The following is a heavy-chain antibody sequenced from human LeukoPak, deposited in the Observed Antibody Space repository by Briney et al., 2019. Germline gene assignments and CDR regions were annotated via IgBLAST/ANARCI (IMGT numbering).Heavy chain of an antibody. CDR1: GFTFTSYG. CDR2: VSGSGGST. D-gene: IGHD3-22*01. J-gene: IGHJ5*02. Sequence: GGSLRLSCAASGFTFTSYGMSWIRQAPGKGLDWVSAVSGSGGSTNYADSVTGRFTISRDNSKNTLYLQMNSLRAEDTAVYYCAKDRYYDNSANHYESESWGQGTLVTVSS. CDR3: AKDRYYDNSANHYESES. V-gene: IGHV3-23*01.